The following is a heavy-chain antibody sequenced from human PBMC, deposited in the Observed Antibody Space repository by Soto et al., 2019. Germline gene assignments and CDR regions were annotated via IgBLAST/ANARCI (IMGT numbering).Heavy chain of an antibody. CDR3: AAAAPIAAAGPDSYYYYGMDV. J-gene: IGHJ6*02. CDR2: IVVGSGNT. D-gene: IGHD6-13*01. CDR1: GFTFTSSA. Sequence: ASVKVSCKASGFTFTSSAVQWVRQVRGQRLEWIGWIVVGSGNTNYAQKFQERVTITRDMSTSTAYMELSSLRSEDTAVYYCAAAAPIAAAGPDSYYYYGMDVWGQGTTVTVSS. V-gene: IGHV1-58*01.